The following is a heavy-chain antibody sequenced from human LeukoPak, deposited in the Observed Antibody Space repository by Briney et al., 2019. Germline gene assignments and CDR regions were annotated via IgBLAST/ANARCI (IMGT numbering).Heavy chain of an antibody. CDR1: DGSIRRYY. V-gene: IGHV4-59*01. J-gene: IGHJ4*02. Sequence: SETLSLTCTVPDGSIRRYYWRWIRQPPGKGLEGIGYIYYSGSTNYNPSLKSRVTISVDTSKNQFSLKLNSVPAADTAVYYCARPSRDGYKYTFDYWGQGTLVTVSS. CDR3: ARPSRDGYKYTFDY. D-gene: IGHD5-24*01. CDR2: IYYSGST.